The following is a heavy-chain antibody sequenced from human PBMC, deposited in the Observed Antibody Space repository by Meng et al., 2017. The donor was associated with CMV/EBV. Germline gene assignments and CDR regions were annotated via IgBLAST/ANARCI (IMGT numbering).Heavy chain of an antibody. CDR3: AREYSSSSGYYYYGMDV. J-gene: IGHJ6*02. CDR2: IFSNDEK. Sequence: SGPTLVKPTETLTLTCTVSGFSLSNARMGASWIRQPPGKALEWLAHIFSNDEKSYSTSLKSRLTISKDTSKSQVVLTMTNMDPVDTATYYCAREYSSSSGYYYYGMDVWGQGTTVTVSS. D-gene: IGHD6-6*01. V-gene: IGHV2-26*01. CDR1: GFSLSNARMG.